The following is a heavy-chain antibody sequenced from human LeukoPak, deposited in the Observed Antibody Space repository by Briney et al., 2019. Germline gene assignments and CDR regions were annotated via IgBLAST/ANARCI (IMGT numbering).Heavy chain of an antibody. J-gene: IGHJ4*02. V-gene: IGHV3-7*03. CDR3: AKRGPGSPESGKYYFDY. CDR1: GFTFSTYW. D-gene: IGHD3-10*01. CDR2: IKPDGSQI. Sequence: GGSLRLSCAASGFTFSTYWMTWVRQAPGKGLEWVANIKPDGSQIYYVDSVKGRFTISRDNSKNTLSLQMNSLRAEDTAVYYCAKRGPGSPESGKYYFDYWGQGTLVTVSS.